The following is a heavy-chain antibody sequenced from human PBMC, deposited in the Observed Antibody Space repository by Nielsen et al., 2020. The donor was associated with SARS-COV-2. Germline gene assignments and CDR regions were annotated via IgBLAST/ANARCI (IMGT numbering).Heavy chain of an antibody. Sequence: GESLKISCAASGFTFSSYGMHWVRQAPGKGLEWVAVISYDGSNKYYADSVKGRFTISRDNAKNSLYLQMNSLRAEDTAVYYCARGWRRDIVVVVAAGLDYWGQGTLVTVSS. V-gene: IGHV3-30*03. CDR2: ISYDGSNK. J-gene: IGHJ4*02. D-gene: IGHD2-15*01. CDR3: ARGWRRDIVVVVAAGLDY. CDR1: GFTFSSYG.